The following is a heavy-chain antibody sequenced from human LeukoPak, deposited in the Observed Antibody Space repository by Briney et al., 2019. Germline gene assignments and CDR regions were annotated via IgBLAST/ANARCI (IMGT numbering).Heavy chain of an antibody. CDR2: IKSKSDGGTT. CDR1: GFTFSNAW. Sequence: GGSLRLSCAASGFTFSNAWMSWVRQAPGKGLEWVGLIKSKSDGGTTDYAAPVKGRFTISRDDSKNTLFLQMNSLKTEDTAVYYCTSDDPVNRSWGQGTLVTVSS. J-gene: IGHJ4*02. CDR3: TSDDPVNRS. V-gene: IGHV3-15*01.